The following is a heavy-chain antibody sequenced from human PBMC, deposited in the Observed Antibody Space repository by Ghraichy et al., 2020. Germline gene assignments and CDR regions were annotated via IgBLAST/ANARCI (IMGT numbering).Heavy chain of an antibody. J-gene: IGHJ6*02. CDR3: ARDCTNGVCYLGSYGMDV. CDR2: IYYSGST. V-gene: IGHV4-59*01. Sequence: ESLNISCTVSGGSISSYYWSWIRQPPGKGLEWIGYIYYSGSTNYNPSLKSRVTISVDTSKNQFSLKLSSVTAADTAVYYCARDCTNGVCYLGSYGMDVWGQGTTVTVSS. D-gene: IGHD2-8*01. CDR1: GGSISSYY.